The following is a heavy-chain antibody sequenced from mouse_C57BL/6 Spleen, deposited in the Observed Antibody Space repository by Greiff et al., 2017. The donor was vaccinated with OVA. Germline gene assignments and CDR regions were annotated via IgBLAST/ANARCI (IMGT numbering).Heavy chain of an antibody. Sequence: VQLQQPGAELVKPGASVKLSCKASGYTFTSYWMHWVKQRPGRGLEWIGRIDPNSGGTKYNEKFKSKATLTVDKPSSPAYMQLSSLTSEDSAVYYCARWGYDYDWYFDVWGTGTTVTVSS. D-gene: IGHD2-4*01. CDR1: GYTFTSYW. CDR2: IDPNSGGT. J-gene: IGHJ1*03. V-gene: IGHV1-72*01. CDR3: ARWGYDYDWYFDV.